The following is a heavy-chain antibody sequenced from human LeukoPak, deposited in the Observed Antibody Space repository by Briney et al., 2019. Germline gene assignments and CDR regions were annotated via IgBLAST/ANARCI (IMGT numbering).Heavy chain of an antibody. CDR1: GFIFSDYH. V-gene: IGHV3-11*01. CDR3: ASGRDIAVAGPGGYFDY. Sequence: PGGSLRLSCAASGFIFSDYHMNWIRQAPGKGLEWVSYISPGGDIIYFADYVKGRFTISRDNAKNSLFLQTNSLTAEDTAVYYCASGRDIAVAGPGGYFDYWGQGTLVTVSS. CDR2: ISPGGDII. J-gene: IGHJ4*02. D-gene: IGHD6-19*01.